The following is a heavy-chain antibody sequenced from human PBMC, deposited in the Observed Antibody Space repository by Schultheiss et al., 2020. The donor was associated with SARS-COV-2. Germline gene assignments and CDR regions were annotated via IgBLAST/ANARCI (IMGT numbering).Heavy chain of an antibody. D-gene: IGHD6-13*01. V-gene: IGHV3-30-3*01. Sequence: GESLKISCAASGFTFSSYAMHWVRQAPGKGLEWVAVISYDGSNKYYADSVKGRFTISRDNSKNTLYLQMNSLRAEDTAVYYCARDRRYSSSWDFDYWGQGTLVTVSS. J-gene: IGHJ4*02. CDR3: ARDRRYSSSWDFDY. CDR2: ISYDGSNK. CDR1: GFTFSSYA.